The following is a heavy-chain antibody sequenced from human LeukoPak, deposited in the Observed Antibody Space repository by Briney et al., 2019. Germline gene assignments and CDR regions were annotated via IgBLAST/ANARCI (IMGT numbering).Heavy chain of an antibody. Sequence: SETLSLTCAVYGGSFSGYYWNWIRQPPGKGLEWIGEINHSGSTNYNPSLKSRVTISVDTSKNQFSLKLSSVTAADTAVYYCARRPGYCSSTSCPGRFDPWGQGTLVTVSS. CDR2: INHSGST. D-gene: IGHD2-2*01. CDR3: ARRPGYCSSTSCPGRFDP. CDR1: GGSFSGYY. J-gene: IGHJ5*02. V-gene: IGHV4-34*01.